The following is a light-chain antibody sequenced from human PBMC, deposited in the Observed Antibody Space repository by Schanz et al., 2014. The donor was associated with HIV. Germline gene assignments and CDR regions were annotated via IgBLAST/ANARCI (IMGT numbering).Light chain of an antibody. CDR1: QSIKSNF. CDR2: GAS. J-gene: IGKJ3*01. CDR3: QQRSNWPELFT. V-gene: IGKV3D-20*02. Sequence: EILLTQSPGTLSLSPGDRATLSCRASQSIKSNFLAWYQQTPGQAPRLLIYGASTRATGIPDRFSGSGSGTEFTLTISSLQSEDFAVYYCQQRSNWPELFTFGPGTKVDIK.